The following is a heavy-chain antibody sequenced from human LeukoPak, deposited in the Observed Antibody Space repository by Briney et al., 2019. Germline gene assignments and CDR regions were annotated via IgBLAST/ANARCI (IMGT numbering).Heavy chain of an antibody. CDR3: AKGGYDFWSGYYMDYFDY. V-gene: IGHV3-30*18. CDR2: ISYDGSNK. J-gene: IGHJ4*02. Sequence: PGGSLRLSCAASGFTFSSYGMHWVRQAPGKGLEWVAVISYDGSNKYYADSVKGRFTISRDNSKNTLYLQTNSLRAEDTAVYYCAKGGYDFWSGYYMDYFDYWGQGTLVTVSS. D-gene: IGHD3-3*01. CDR1: GFTFSSYG.